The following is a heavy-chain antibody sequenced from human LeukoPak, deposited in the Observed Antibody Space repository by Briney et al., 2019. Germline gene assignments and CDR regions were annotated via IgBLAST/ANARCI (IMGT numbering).Heavy chain of an antibody. Sequence: SSETLSLTCTVSGGSISSSSYYWGWIRQPPRKGLEWIGSIFYSGSTYYNPSLKSRVTISVDTSKNQFSLRLSSVTAADTPVYYCARVALGDYAPTYYFDYWGQGTLVTVSS. CDR1: GGSISSSSYY. J-gene: IGHJ4*02. D-gene: IGHD4-17*01. CDR2: IFYSGST. V-gene: IGHV4-39*01. CDR3: ARVALGDYAPTYYFDY.